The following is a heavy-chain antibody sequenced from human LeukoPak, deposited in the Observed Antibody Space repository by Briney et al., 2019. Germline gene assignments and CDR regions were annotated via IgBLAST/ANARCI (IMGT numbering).Heavy chain of an antibody. D-gene: IGHD6-19*01. J-gene: IGHJ4*02. Sequence: SETLSLTCTVSGGSISAYYWSWIRQPPGKGLEWIGYIYYRGSTNYNPSLKSRVTISVDTSKNQFSLKLSSVTAADTAVYYCARDWGSSGGLGVGYWGQGALVTVSS. V-gene: IGHV4-59*01. CDR3: ARDWGSSGGLGVGY. CDR2: IYYRGST. CDR1: GGSISAYY.